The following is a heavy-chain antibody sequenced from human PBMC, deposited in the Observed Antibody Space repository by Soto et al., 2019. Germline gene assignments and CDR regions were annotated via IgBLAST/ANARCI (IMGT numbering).Heavy chain of an antibody. V-gene: IGHV4-38-2*01. Sequence: SETLSLTCAVSGYSISSGYYWGWLRHPPGKGLECIGNIYHGGSTYYNPSLNSQVTSSINMNNNHVPLLLNTMTAANKAVYYFARVGLWVPYYYDSSPYTFENWFDPWGQGTLVTVSS. D-gene: IGHD3-22*01. CDR1: GYSISSGYY. CDR3: ARVGLWVPYYYDSSPYTFENWFDP. CDR2: IYHGGST. J-gene: IGHJ5*02.